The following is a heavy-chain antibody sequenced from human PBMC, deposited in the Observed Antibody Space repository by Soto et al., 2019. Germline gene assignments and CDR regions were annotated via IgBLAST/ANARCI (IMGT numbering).Heavy chain of an antibody. Sequence: ASVKVSCKASGYTFTSYDINWVRQATGQGLEWMGWMNANSGNTGYAQKFQGRVTMTTDTSTSTAYMELRSLRSDDTAVYYCARGYSGYANDYWGQGTLVTVSS. J-gene: IGHJ4*02. CDR2: MNANSGNT. V-gene: IGHV1-8*01. D-gene: IGHD5-12*01. CDR1: GYTFTSYD. CDR3: ARGYSGYANDY.